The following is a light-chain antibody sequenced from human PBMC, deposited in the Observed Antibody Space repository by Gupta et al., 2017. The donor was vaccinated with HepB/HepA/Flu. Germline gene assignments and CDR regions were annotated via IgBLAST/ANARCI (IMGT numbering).Light chain of an antibody. V-gene: IGKV1-5*03. J-gene: IGKJ1*01. Sequence: GDRVTITCRASQNINHWLAWYQQKPGKAPKLLIYQASRLESGVPSRFSGRGSGTEFSLTISSLQPDDFATYYCQKFDNYSGETFGPGTKVEIK. CDR3: QKFDNYSGET. CDR1: QNINHW. CDR2: QAS.